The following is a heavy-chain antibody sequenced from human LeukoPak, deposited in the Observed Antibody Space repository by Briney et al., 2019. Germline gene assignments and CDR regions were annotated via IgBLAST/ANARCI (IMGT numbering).Heavy chain of an antibody. CDR1: GFTFSSYS. J-gene: IGHJ4*02. CDR2: ISSSSSYI. CDR3: ARVGVVKRGTFDY. D-gene: IGHD3-3*01. Sequence: GGSLRLSCAASGFTFSSYSMNWVRQAPGKGLEWVSSISSSSSYIYYADSVKGRFTISRDNAKSSLYLQMNSLRAEDTAVYYCARVGVVKRGTFDYWGQGTLVTVSS. V-gene: IGHV3-21*01.